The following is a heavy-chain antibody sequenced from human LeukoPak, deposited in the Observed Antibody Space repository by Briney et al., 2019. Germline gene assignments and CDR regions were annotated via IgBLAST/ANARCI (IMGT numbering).Heavy chain of an antibody. D-gene: IGHD2-2*01. J-gene: IGHJ3*02. V-gene: IGHV4-59*08. CDR2: VSYRGST. CDR3: ATNAGPAAHDAIDI. CDR1: GDPINRHY. Sequence: SETLSLTCTVSGDPINRHYWSWIRQTPGKELEWIGYVSYRGSTNYNPSLQSRVTMSIDTSNNQFSLSLSSVTAADTAVYYCATNAGPAAHDAIDIWGQGTLVTVSS.